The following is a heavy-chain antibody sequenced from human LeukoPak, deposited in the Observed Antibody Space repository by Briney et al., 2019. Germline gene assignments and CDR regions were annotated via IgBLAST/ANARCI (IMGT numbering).Heavy chain of an antibody. J-gene: IGHJ4*02. D-gene: IGHD1-26*01. CDR1: GFTFSNYW. V-gene: IGHV3-7*01. CDR3: ARYLNSGPEDF. Sequence: PGGSLRLSCAATGFTFSNYWMSWFRQAPGKGLESVANIKYDGREEQYVDSVKGRFTISRDNAKNSLFLQMNSLRAEDTAVYYCARYLNSGPEDFWGQGTLVTVSS. CDR2: IKYDGREE.